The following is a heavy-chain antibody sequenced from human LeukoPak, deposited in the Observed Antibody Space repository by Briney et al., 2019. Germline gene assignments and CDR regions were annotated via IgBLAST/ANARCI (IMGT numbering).Heavy chain of an antibody. D-gene: IGHD1-26*01. V-gene: IGHV3-23*01. CDR1: GFTFSSYA. J-gene: IGHJ4*02. CDR2: ISGSGGTT. Sequence: GGSLRLSCAASGFTFSSYAMSWVRQAPGKGLEWVSGISGSGGTTYYADSVKGRFTISRDNSKNTLYLQMNSLRAEDTAVYYCAKLKGYSGSFFDYWGQGILVTVSS. CDR3: AKLKGYSGSFFDY.